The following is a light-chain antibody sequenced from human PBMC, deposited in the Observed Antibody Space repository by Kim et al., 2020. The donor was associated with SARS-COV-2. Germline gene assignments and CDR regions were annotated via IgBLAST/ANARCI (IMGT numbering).Light chain of an antibody. CDR2: EIF. V-gene: IGKV2D-29*01. Sequence: DIVMTQTPLSLSVTPGQPASISCKSSQSLLHSDGKTSLSWCLQKPGQPPQLLIYEIFNRSSGVPDRFSGSGSGTDFTLEISRVEAEAVGVYYCLQALQLPPTFGQGTKVDIK. CDR3: LQALQLPPT. J-gene: IGKJ1*01. CDR1: QSLLHSDGKTS.